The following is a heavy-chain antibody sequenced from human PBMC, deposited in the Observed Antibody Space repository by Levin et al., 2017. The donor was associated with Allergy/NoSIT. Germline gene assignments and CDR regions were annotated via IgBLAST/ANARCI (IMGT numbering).Heavy chain of an antibody. Sequence: GESLKISCAASGFPFSSYGLHWVRQAPGKGLEWVAVISSDGSNKYYADSVKGRITVSRDNSKNTLYLQMNSLRGEDTAVYYCARDQHSSGWNAADYWGQGTLVTVSS. V-gene: IGHV3-30*04. J-gene: IGHJ4*02. CDR2: ISSDGSNK. CDR3: ARDQHSSGWNAADY. CDR1: GFPFSSYG. D-gene: IGHD6-19*01.